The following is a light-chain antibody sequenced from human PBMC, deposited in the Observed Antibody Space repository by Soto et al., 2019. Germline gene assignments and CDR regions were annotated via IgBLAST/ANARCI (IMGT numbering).Light chain of an antibody. CDR3: ETWDSHLLV. CDR2: LEGSGIS. V-gene: IGLV4-60*02. J-gene: IGLJ3*02. Sequence: QPVLTQSASASAALGSSVKLTCTLSSGHSRYIIAWHQQQPGKDPRYLMKLEGSGISNKGSGVRDRFSDSRSWADRYLTIPNIQFEDEADYYCETWDSHLLVFGGGTKLTVL. CDR1: SGHSRYI.